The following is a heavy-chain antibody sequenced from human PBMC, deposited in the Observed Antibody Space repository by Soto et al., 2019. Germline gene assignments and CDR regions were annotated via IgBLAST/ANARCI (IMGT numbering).Heavy chain of an antibody. CDR2: IWYNGNKK. J-gene: IGHJ4*02. CDR3: ARDRDYFDTSGYYYHFDY. D-gene: IGHD3-22*01. CDR1: GLSLSSYG. V-gene: IGHV3-33*01. Sequence: GSLRLRCAPSGLSLSSYGIHWVRQAPGKGLEWLAVIWYNGNKKYYADSVKGRFTISRDNSKNTVYLQMNSLRAEDTAVYYWARDRDYFDTSGYYYHFDYWGQGPVVTV.